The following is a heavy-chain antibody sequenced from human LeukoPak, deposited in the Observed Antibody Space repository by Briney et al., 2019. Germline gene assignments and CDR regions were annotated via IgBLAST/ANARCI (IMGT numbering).Heavy chain of an antibody. CDR2: IYTSGST. D-gene: IGHD3-16*02. Sequence: SQTLSLTCTVSGGSISSGGHYWSWIRQPAGKGLEWIGRIYTSGSTNYNPSLKSRVTISVDTSKNQFSLKLSSVTAADTAVYYCARAGQWGYTYYFDYWGQGTLVTVSS. CDR3: ARAGQWGYTYYFDY. V-gene: IGHV4-61*02. CDR1: GGSISSGGHY. J-gene: IGHJ4*02.